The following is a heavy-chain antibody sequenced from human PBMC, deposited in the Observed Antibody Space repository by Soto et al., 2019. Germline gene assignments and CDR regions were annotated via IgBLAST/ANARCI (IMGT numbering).Heavy chain of an antibody. CDR1: GFTFSSYG. J-gene: IGHJ4*02. V-gene: IGHV3-33*01. D-gene: IGHD6-13*01. CDR2: IWYDGSNK. Sequence: GGSLRLSCAASGFTFSSYGMHWVRQAPGKGLEWVAVIWYDGSNKYYADSVKGRFTISRDNSKNTLYLQMNSLRAEDTAVYYCARDQARLAAAGTTWPYWGQGTLVTVSS. CDR3: ARDQARLAAAGTTWPY.